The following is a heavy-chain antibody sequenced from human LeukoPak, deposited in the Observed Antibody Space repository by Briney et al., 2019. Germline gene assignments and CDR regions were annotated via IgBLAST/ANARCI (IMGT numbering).Heavy chain of an antibody. CDR3: ERDVTLTTNSRYAFDL. V-gene: IGHV3-21*01. D-gene: IGHD4-11*01. CDR1: GFIFRMHR. J-gene: IGHJ3*01. Sequence: PGESLRPSYAASGFIFRMHRMNCVRQAPGKGLEWVSSISDSSGHIYYADSVKGRFTISRDNAKNSLYLQMNSLRADDTALYYCERDVTLTTNSRYAFDLWGQGTMVTVSS. CDR2: ISDSSGHI.